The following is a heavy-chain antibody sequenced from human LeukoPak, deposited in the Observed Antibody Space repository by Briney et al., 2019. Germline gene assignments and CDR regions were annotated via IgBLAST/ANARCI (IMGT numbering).Heavy chain of an antibody. CDR1: GFTFSSYE. J-gene: IGHJ4*02. D-gene: IGHD2-2*01. Sequence: GGSLRLSCAASGFTFSSYEMNWVRQAPGKGLEWVSYISSSSSTIYYAGSVKGRFTISRDNAKNSLYLQMNSLRAEDTAVYYCARGYCSSTSCPGDYWGQGTLVTVSS. CDR3: ARGYCSSTSCPGDY. V-gene: IGHV3-48*01. CDR2: ISSSSSTI.